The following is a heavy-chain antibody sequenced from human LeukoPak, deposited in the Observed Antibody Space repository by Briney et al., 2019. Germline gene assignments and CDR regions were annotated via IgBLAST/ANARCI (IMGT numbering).Heavy chain of an antibody. V-gene: IGHV3-7*01. CDR3: ARALRLGTVTYFAGDY. D-gene: IGHD2/OR15-2a*01. J-gene: IGHJ4*02. CDR2: IKQDGSEK. CDR1: GFTFSSYW. Sequence: PGGSLRLSGAASGFTFSSYWMSWVRQAPGKGLEWVTNIKQDGSEKYYVDSVKGRFTISRDNAKNSLYLQMNSLRAEDTAVYYCARALRLGTVTYFAGDYWGQGTLVTVSS.